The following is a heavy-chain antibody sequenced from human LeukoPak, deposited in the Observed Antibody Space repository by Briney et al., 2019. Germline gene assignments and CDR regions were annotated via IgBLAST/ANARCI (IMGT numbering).Heavy chain of an antibody. CDR1: GFTFSSYA. CDR2: ISGSGGST. V-gene: IGHV3-23*01. D-gene: IGHD2-2*01. CDR3: AKDLGGYCSSTSCSGPNWFDP. J-gene: IGHJ5*02. Sequence: GGSLRLSCAASGFTFSSYAMSWVRQALGKGLEWVSAISGSGGSTYYADSVKGRFTVSRDNSKNTLYLQMNSLRAEDTAVYYCAKDLGGYCSSTSCSGPNWFDPWGQGTLVTVSS.